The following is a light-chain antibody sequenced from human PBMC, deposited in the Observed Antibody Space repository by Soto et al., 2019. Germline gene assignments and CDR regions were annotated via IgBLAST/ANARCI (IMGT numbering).Light chain of an antibody. CDR3: QQYSSYRT. Sequence: TLSPYTLSPSLGARVASTFRASQSISSLLAWYQQKPEKAPKLLIYKASSVESGVPTRFSGSGSGTEFTLTISSLQPDDLATYYCQQYSSYRTFGQGTKVDIK. J-gene: IGKJ1*01. CDR2: KAS. CDR1: QSISSL. V-gene: IGKV1-5*03.